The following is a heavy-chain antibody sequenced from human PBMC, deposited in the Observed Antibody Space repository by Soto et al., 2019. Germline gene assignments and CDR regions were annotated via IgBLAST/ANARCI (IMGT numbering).Heavy chain of an antibody. D-gene: IGHD1-1*01. CDR3: ASAGGLIPFDY. CDR2: IYSGGST. J-gene: IGHJ4*02. V-gene: IGHV3-53*01. Sequence: PGGSLRLSCAASGFSVSSNYMSWVRQAPGKGLEWVSVIYSGGSTYYADSVKGRFTISRDNSKNTLYLQMNNLRAEDTAVYYCASAGGLIPFDYWGQGTLVTVSS. CDR1: GFSVSSNY.